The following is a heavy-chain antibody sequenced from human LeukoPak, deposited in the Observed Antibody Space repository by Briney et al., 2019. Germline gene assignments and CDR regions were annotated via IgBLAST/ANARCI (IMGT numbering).Heavy chain of an antibody. Sequence: GRSLRLSCAASGFTFSSYAMHWVRQAPGRGLEWVAVISYDGSNKYYADSVKGRFTISRDKSKNMLYVQMNSLRAEDTAVYYCARLAGYSFGQNDYWGQGTLVTVSS. D-gene: IGHD5-18*01. CDR1: GFTFSSYA. CDR2: ISYDGSNK. J-gene: IGHJ4*02. CDR3: ARLAGYSFGQNDY. V-gene: IGHV3-30*04.